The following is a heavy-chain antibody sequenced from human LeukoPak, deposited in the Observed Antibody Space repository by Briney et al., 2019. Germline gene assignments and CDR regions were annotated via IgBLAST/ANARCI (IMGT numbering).Heavy chain of an antibody. CDR3: ARERRGYSYGSYYYYYMGV. J-gene: IGHJ6*03. CDR1: GYTFTSYG. Sequence: ASVKVSCKASGYTFTSYGISWVRQAPGQGLEWMGWISAYNGNTNYAQKLQGRVTMTTDTSTSTAYMELRSLRSDDTAVYYCARERRGYSYGSYYYYYMGVWGKGTTVTVSS. CDR2: ISAYNGNT. V-gene: IGHV1-18*01. D-gene: IGHD5-18*01.